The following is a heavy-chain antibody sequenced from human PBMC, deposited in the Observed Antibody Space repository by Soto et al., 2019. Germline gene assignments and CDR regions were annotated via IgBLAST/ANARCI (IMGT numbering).Heavy chain of an antibody. V-gene: IGHV1-18*01. CDR2: ISAYNGNT. CDR3: ARAYRRYYYTSENDY. Sequence: ASVKVSCKASGYTFTTYGIRWVRQAPGQGLEWMGWISAYNGNTNYAQYLQGRVTMTTDTSMSTAYMELRSLRSDDTAVYYCARAYRRYYYTSENDYWGQGTLISVSS. J-gene: IGHJ4*02. D-gene: IGHD3-10*01. CDR1: GYTFTTYG.